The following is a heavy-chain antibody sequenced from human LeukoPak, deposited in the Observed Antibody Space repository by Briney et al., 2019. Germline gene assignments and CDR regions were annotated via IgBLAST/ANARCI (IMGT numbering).Heavy chain of an antibody. V-gene: IGHV1-2*02. J-gene: IGHJ4*02. CDR2: INPNNSNK. CDR3: ASRLGGSSEGYEF. D-gene: IGHD1-26*01. Sequence: ASVKLSCKASGYTFTDLTEYYIRWLQQPPEQGLEWMGWINPNNSNKKSAQKIQGSVTMTRDMSMNTAYMEVSSVTYDDTAVYYCASRLGGSSEGYEFWGQGPLVTVSS. CDR1: GYTFTDLTEYY.